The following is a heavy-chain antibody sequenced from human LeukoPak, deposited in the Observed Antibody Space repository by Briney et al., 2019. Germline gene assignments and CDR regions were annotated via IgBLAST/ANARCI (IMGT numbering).Heavy chain of an antibody. J-gene: IGHJ4*02. CDR1: GFTFSSYV. CDR3: AKDYGGNSYGYDY. CDR2: ISGRGGST. D-gene: IGHD4-23*01. V-gene: IGHV3-23*01. Sequence: GGSLRLSCAASGFTFSSYVMSWVRQAPGKGLEWVSAISGRGGSTYFADSVKGRFTISRYNSKNTLYLQMNSLRAEDTAVYYCAKDYGGNSYGYDYWGRGTLVTVSS.